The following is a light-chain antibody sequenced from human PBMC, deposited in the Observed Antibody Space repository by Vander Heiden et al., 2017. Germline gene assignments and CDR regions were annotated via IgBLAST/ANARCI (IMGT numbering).Light chain of an antibody. CDR2: DAS. V-gene: IGKV1-33*01. CDR3: QQYDNLPLT. Sequence: DIQTTQSPSSLSASVGDRVTITCRASQNISYYLKWYQQKPGKAPKLLIYDASDLETGVPSRFSGSGSGTDFTFTISSLQPEDIATYYCQQYDNLPLTFGGGTKVEIK. J-gene: IGKJ4*01. CDR1: QNISYY.